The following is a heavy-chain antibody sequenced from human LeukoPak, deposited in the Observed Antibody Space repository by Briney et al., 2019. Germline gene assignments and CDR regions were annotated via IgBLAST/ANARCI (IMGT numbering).Heavy chain of an antibody. CDR2: INSASSYI. CDR1: GFTFSSYS. J-gene: IGHJ4*02. Sequence: GGSLRLSCEVSGFTFSSYSMNWVRQAPGKGLEWLSFINSASSYIDYADSVKGRFSISRDNVKNSLHLQMNSLRDEDTAVYYCARGHGDGASLIDYWGQGTLVTISS. D-gene: IGHD7-27*01. CDR3: ARGHGDGASLIDY. V-gene: IGHV3-48*02.